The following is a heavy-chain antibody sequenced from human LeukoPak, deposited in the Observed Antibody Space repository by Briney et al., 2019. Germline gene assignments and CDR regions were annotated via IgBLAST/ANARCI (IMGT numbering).Heavy chain of an antibody. CDR1: GYTFTSYY. V-gene: IGHV1-46*01. D-gene: IGHD5-18*01. CDR2: INPSGGST. Sequence: GASVKVSCKASGYTFTSYYMHWVRQAPGQGLEWMGIINPSGGSTSYAQKFQGRVTMTRDTSTSTVYMELSSLRSEDTAVYYCARVGGTQLWSKTRFFDYWGQGTLVTVSS. J-gene: IGHJ4*02. CDR3: ARVGGTQLWSKTRFFDY.